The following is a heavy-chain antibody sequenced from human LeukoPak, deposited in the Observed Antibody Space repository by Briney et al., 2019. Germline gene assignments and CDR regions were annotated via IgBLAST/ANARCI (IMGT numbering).Heavy chain of an antibody. CDR1: DFTFSSFD. CDR3: AKDHFPL. CDR2: IRYDGSNK. D-gene: IGHD3-3*02. V-gene: IGHV3-30*02. J-gene: IGHJ6*04. Sequence: GGSLRLSCAASDFTFSSFDMHWVRQAPGKGLEWVAYIRYDGSNKYYADSVKGRFTISRDNSKNTLYLQMNSLRAEDTAVYYCAKDHFPLWGKGTTVTISS.